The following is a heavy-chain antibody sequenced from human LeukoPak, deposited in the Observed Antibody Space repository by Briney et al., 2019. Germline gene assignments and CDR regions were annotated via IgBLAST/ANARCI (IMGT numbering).Heavy chain of an antibody. Sequence: SETLSLTCTVSGGSISSYYWSWIRQPAGKGLEWIGRIYTSGSTNYNPSLKSRVTMSVDTSKNQFSLKLSSVTAADTAVYYCARDITAPTLYYYGMDVWGQGTTVTVSS. CDR2: IYTSGST. V-gene: IGHV4-4*07. CDR3: ARDITAPTLYYYGMDV. J-gene: IGHJ6*02. D-gene: IGHD1-20*01. CDR1: GGSISSYY.